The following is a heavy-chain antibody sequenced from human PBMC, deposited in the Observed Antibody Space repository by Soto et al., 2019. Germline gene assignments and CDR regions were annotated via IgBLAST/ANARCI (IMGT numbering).Heavy chain of an antibody. D-gene: IGHD1-7*01. CDR3: ASRDPGTSVDY. J-gene: IGHJ4*02. CDR2: IYRTGST. V-gene: IGHV4-4*02. CDR1: GGAFASNNW. Sequence: XGTLCLTCAVSGGAFASNNWWTCVRQPPGQGLEWIGEIYRTGSTNYNPSLKSRVTISLDKSENQLSLKVTSLTAADTAVYYCASRDPGTSVDYWGQGTLVTVSS.